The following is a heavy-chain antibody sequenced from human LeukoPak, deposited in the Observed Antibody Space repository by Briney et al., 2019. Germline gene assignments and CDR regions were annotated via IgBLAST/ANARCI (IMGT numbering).Heavy chain of an antibody. D-gene: IGHD2-15*01. CDR2: IYYSGGP. J-gene: IGHJ4*02. CDR3: ARGRFELPF. V-gene: IGHV4-59*01. Sequence: SETLSLTCTISNGSISNYYWSWIRQPPGKGLESIGYIYYSGGPNYTPSFKSRVTISIDTSRNQFSLSLNSVTAADTAVYYCARGRFELPFWGQGALVTVSS. CDR1: NGSISNYY.